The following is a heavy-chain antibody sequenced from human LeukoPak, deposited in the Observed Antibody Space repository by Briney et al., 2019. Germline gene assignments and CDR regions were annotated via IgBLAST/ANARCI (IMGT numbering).Heavy chain of an antibody. J-gene: IGHJ3*02. V-gene: IGHV4-59*01. D-gene: IGHD2/OR15-2a*01. Sequence: SETLSLTCTVSGGSFGNYYWSYIRQPPGNGLEWIGYIYDSGTTNYNPSLKSRVTISVDMSKNQFSLKLSSVTAADTAVYYCARDFSAAFDIWGQGTMVTVSS. CDR2: IYDSGTT. CDR3: ARDFSAAFDI. CDR1: GGSFGNYY.